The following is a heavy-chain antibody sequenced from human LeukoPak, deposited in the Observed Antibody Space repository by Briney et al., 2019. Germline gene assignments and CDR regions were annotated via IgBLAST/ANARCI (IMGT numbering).Heavy chain of an antibody. CDR3: ARVSVVPAAMLLDGFEFDP. J-gene: IGHJ5*02. CDR1: GGSISSSSYY. D-gene: IGHD2-2*01. Sequence: SETLSLTCTVSGGSISSSSYYWGWIRQPPGKGLEWIGSIYYSGSTYYNPSLKSRVTISVDTSKNQFSLKLSSVTAADTAVYYCARVSVVPAAMLLDGFEFDPWGQGTLVTVSS. V-gene: IGHV4-39*07. CDR2: IYYSGST.